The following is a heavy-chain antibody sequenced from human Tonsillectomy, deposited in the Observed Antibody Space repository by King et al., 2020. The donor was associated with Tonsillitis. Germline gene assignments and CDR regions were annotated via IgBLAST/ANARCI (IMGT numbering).Heavy chain of an antibody. J-gene: IGHJ4*02. D-gene: IGHD1-7*01. Sequence: VQLVESGAEVKKPGASVKVSCKASGYSFTDYHLHWVRQAPGQGPDWVGCINPATGGADFAQKFQGRVTMTRDTSISTAYMELISLKSDDTAVYYCVKENWNYDYGGQGALVTVSS. V-gene: IGHV1-2*02. CDR1: GYSFTDYH. CDR2: INPATGGA. CDR3: VKENWNYDY.